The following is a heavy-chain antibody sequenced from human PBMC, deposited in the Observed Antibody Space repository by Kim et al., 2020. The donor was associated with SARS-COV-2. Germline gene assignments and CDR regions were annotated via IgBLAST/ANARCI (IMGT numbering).Heavy chain of an antibody. CDR2: IRSKANSYAT. J-gene: IGHJ4*02. CDR3: ASHDYGDC. V-gene: IGHV3-73*01. Sequence: GGSLRLSCAASGFTFSDSAMHWVRQASGKGLEWVGRIRSKANSYATAYAASVKGRFTISRDDSENTAYLQMNSLKTEDTAVYYCASHDYGDCWGQGTLVNVSS. CDR1: GFTFSDSA.